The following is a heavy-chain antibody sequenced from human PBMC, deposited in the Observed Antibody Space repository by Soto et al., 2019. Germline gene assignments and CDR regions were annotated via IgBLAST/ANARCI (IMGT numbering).Heavy chain of an antibody. CDR1: GFSFSSYA. J-gene: IGHJ4*02. V-gene: IGHV3-30*18. Sequence: QVQLVESGGGVVQPGRSLRLSCAASGFSFSSYAMHWVRQAPGKGLEWVAVISYDGSNQHYADSVKGRFTISRDHSKNTLYLQMNRLRAEDTAVYHCAKDRSGSWSLDFWGQGTLVTVSS. CDR2: ISYDGSNQ. CDR3: AKDRSGSWSLDF. D-gene: IGHD6-13*01.